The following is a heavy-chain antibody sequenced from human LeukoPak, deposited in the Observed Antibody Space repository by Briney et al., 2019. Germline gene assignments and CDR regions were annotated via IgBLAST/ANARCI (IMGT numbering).Heavy chain of an antibody. CDR1: GGSFSGYY. V-gene: IGHV4-34*01. CDR2: IDHSGST. CDR3: ARQRRVYYGSGSLGSY. Sequence: SETLSLTCAVYGGSFSGYYWSWIRQPPGKGLEWIGEIDHSGSTNYNPSLKSRVTISVDTSKNQLSLKLSSVTAADTAVYYCARQRRVYYGSGSLGSYWGQGTLVTVSS. J-gene: IGHJ4*02. D-gene: IGHD3-10*01.